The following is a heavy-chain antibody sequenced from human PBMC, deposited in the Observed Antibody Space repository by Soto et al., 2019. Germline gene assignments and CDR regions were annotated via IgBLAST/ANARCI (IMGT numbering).Heavy chain of an antibody. CDR2: ISTSGDYM. CDR1: GFIFSSYS. D-gene: IGHD1-26*01. CDR3: ARGHGSSNFDY. J-gene: IGHJ4*02. V-gene: IGHV3-21*01. Sequence: EVQLVESGGGLVKPGGSLRLSCAASGFIFSSYSMNWVRQAPGKGLEWVSSISTSGDYMYYADSMKGRFTISRDNAKTSLYLQMNSLRAEDTAVYYCARGHGSSNFDYWGQGTLVTVSS.